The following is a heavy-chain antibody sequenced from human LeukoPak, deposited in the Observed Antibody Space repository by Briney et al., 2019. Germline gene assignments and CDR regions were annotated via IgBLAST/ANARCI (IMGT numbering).Heavy chain of an antibody. Sequence: GGSLRLSCAASGFTFSSYAMSWVRQAPGKGLEWGSEISGGGGSRYYADSVKGRFTSARDNSKNTLYLQKNTLSAEDTAAYYCPKGTLPDLWSGPSDWFDPWGQGTLVTVSS. CDR2: ISGGGGSR. CDR1: GFTFSSYA. D-gene: IGHD3-3*01. CDR3: PKGTLPDLWSGPSDWFDP. J-gene: IGHJ5*02. V-gene: IGHV3-23*01.